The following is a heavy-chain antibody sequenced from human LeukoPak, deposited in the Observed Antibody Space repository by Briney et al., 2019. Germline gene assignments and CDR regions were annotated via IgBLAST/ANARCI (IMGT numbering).Heavy chain of an antibody. J-gene: IGHJ4*02. D-gene: IGHD3-10*01. Sequence: GGSLRLSCAASGFTFTNYAMSWVRQAPGKGLEWISYISNSGSTLYYADSVKGRFTISRDNDKNLLYLQMNSLRADDTAVYYCARDALGSYDYWGQGTLVTVSS. V-gene: IGHV3-11*01. CDR2: ISNSGSTL. CDR3: ARDALGSYDY. CDR1: GFTFTNYA.